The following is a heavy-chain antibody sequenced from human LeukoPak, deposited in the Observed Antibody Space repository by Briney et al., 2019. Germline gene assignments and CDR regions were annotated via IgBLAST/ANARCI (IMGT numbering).Heavy chain of an antibody. CDR3: ARIITWRMDV. CDR1: GFTVSGKH. J-gene: IGHJ6*02. CDR2: MYGGGAT. D-gene: IGHD3-22*01. V-gene: IGHV3-53*04. Sequence: GGSLRLSCAASGFTVSGKHRTWVGQTPGKGLEWVFVMYGGGATYYADSVKGRFIISRPNSKNTLYLQMNSLRDEDTAVYYCARIITWRMDVWGQGTTVIVSS.